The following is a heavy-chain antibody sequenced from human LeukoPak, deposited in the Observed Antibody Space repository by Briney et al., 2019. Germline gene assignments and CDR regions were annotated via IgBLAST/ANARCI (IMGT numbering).Heavy chain of an antibody. Sequence: ASVKVSCKASGYTFTWLDINWVRQATGQGLERMGWMNPNSGNTGYAQKFQGRVTMTRNTSISTAYMELSSLRSEDTAVYYCSRAPCWSGYSSYDYMDVWGKGTTVTVSS. J-gene: IGHJ6*03. CDR2: MNPNSGNT. V-gene: IGHV1-8*01. CDR1: GYTFTWLD. D-gene: IGHD3-3*01. CDR3: SRAPCWSGYSSYDYMDV.